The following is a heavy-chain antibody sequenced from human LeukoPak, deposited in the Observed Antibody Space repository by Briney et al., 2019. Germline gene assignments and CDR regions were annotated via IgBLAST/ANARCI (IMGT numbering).Heavy chain of an antibody. CDR3: VRSIGLTGGGVDV. Sequence: GGSLRLSCAASGFTFSDYNMNWVRQAPGKGLEWVSYITDSGNTIHYADSVKGRFTISRDNAKNSLYLQMNSLRAEDTAVYYCVRSIGLTGGGVDVWGQGTTVTVSS. D-gene: IGHD3-9*01. CDR2: ITDSGNTI. CDR1: GFTFSDYN. V-gene: IGHV3-11*01. J-gene: IGHJ6*02.